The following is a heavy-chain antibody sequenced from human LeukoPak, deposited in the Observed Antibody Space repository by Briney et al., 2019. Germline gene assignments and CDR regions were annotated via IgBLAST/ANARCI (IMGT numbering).Heavy chain of an antibody. V-gene: IGHV4-4*07. CDR2: IYTSGST. CDR3: ARYCSSTSCPVDAFDI. CDR1: GGSISSYY. Sequence: PSETLSLTCTVSGGSISSYYWSWIRQPAGKGLEWIGRIYTSGSTNYNPSLKSRVTMSVDTSKNQFSLKLSSVTAADTAVYYCARYCSSTSCPVDAFDIWGQGTMVTVSS. J-gene: IGHJ3*02. D-gene: IGHD2-2*01.